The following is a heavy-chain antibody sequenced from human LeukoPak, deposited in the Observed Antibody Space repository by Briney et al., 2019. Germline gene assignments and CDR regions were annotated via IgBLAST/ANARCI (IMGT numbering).Heavy chain of an antibody. Sequence: SQTLSLTCSVSGDSITSDGFHWSWIRQHPQKGLEWIGHIYPSGDNYYNPSLKSRVSISLDTYKNQFSLRLTSVTVADTAVYFCARGRPYYYGSGSYSALDSWGQGTMITVSS. D-gene: IGHD3-10*01. CDR2: IYPSGDN. V-gene: IGHV4-31*03. CDR1: GDSITSDGFH. J-gene: IGHJ4*02. CDR3: ARGRPYYYGSGSYSALDS.